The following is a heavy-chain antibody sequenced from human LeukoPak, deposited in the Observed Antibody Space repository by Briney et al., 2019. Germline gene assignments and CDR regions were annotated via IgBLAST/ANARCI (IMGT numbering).Heavy chain of an antibody. J-gene: IGHJ3*02. Sequence: TPSETLSLTCTVSGGSISYYYWSWIRQSPGKGLEWIGYIYHSGSTYYNPSLKSRVTISVDRSKNQFSLKLSSVTAADTAVYYCASDYYDSSGYVVGAFDIWGQGTMVTVSS. V-gene: IGHV4-30-2*06. CDR2: IYHSGST. CDR1: GGSISYYY. D-gene: IGHD3-22*01. CDR3: ASDYYDSSGYVVGAFDI.